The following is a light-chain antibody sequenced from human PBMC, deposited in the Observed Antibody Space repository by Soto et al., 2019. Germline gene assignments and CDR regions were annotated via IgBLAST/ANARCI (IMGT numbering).Light chain of an antibody. V-gene: IGKV1-39*01. J-gene: IGKJ1*01. CDR3: KQNFNFPRT. CDR2: AAT. CDR1: QTIDTY. Sequence: DIQLTQSPSSLSASVGDRVTITCRASQTIDTYLNWYQHKPGTAPKVLIYAATYLQDGVPSRFSGTGSGADFTLPISSLQPEDFATYYCKQNFNFPRTFGQGTKVDIK.